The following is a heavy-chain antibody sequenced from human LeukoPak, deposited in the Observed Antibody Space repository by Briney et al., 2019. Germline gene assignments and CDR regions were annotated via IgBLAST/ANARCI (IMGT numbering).Heavy chain of an antibody. CDR2: IYYSGST. D-gene: IGHD2-21*02. CDR3: ARETYCGGDCYSGFDY. J-gene: IGHJ4*02. CDR1: GGSISSYF. V-gene: IGHV4-59*01. Sequence: SETLSLTCTVSGGSISSYFWSWIRQPPGKRLEWIGYIYYSGSTNYNPSLKSRLTISVDTSKNQFSLKLSSVTAADTAVYYCARETYCGGDCYSGFDYWGQGTLVTVSS.